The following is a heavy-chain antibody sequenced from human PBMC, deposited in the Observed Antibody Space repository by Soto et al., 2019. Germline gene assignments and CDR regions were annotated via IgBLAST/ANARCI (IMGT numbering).Heavy chain of an antibody. CDR2: ISSSSSTI. V-gene: IGHV3-48*01. D-gene: IGHD2-2*01. J-gene: IGHJ6*03. CDR1: GFTFSSYS. Sequence: GGSLRLSCAASGFTFSSYSMNWVRQAPGKGLEWVSYISSSSSTIYYADSVKGRFTISRDNAKNSRYLQMNSLRAEDTAVYYCAGEVSGYCSSTSCYEKGGYYYYYMDVWGKGTTVTVSS. CDR3: AGEVSGYCSSTSCYEKGGYYYYYMDV.